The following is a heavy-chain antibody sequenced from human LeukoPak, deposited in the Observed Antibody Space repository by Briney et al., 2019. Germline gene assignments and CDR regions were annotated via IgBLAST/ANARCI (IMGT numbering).Heavy chain of an antibody. CDR2: ISGSGGST. J-gene: IGHJ6*02. V-gene: IGHV3-23*01. CDR3: AKEGSPGVGAGWWYGYYGMDV. CDR1: GFTFSSYA. D-gene: IGHD1-26*01. Sequence: PGGSLRLSCAASGFTFSSYAMSWVRQAPGKGLEWVSAISGSGGSTYYADSVKGRFTISRDNSKNTLYLQMNSLRAEDTAVYYCAKEGSPGVGAGWWYGYYGMDVWGQGTTVTVSS.